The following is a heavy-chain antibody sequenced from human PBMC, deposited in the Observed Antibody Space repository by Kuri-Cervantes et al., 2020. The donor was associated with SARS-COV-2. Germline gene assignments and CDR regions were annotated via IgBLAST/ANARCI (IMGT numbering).Heavy chain of an antibody. Sequence: GESLKISCAASGFTFSSYSMNWVRQAPGKGLEWVSSISSSSSYIYYADSVKGRFTISRDNAKNSLYLQMNSLRSDDTAVYYCARPKGDYGGWYYYYGMDVWGQGTTVTVSS. J-gene: IGHJ6*02. CDR1: GFTFSSYS. D-gene: IGHD4-17*01. CDR3: ARPKGDYGGWYYYYGMDV. CDR2: ISSSSSYI. V-gene: IGHV3-21*04.